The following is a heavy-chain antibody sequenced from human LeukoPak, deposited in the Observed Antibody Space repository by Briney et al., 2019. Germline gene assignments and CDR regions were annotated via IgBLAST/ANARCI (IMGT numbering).Heavy chain of an antibody. CDR2: INPNSGGT. J-gene: IGHJ3*02. CDR3: ARDRVTMIVVVPDAFDI. Sequence: ASVKVSCKASGYTFTSYYMHWVRQAPGQGLEWMGWINPNSGGTNYAQKFQGRVTMTRDTSISTAYMELSRLRSDDTAVYYCARDRVTMIVVVPDAFDIWGQGTMVTVSS. V-gene: IGHV1-2*02. D-gene: IGHD3-22*01. CDR1: GYTFTSYY.